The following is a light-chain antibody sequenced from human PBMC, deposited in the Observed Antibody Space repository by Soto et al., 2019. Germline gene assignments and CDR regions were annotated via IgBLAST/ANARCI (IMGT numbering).Light chain of an antibody. V-gene: IGLV2-23*01. CDR1: SSDIGAYNS. Sequence: QSVLSQPASVSGSPGQSITISCSGTSSDIGAYNSVSWYQQHPHKAPQVIIYKGTQRPSGVSHRFSGSTSGNAASLTISGLQADDEADNFCCSSAPESTYVCGSGTKVTVL. CDR2: KGT. CDR3: CSSAPESTYV. J-gene: IGLJ1*01.